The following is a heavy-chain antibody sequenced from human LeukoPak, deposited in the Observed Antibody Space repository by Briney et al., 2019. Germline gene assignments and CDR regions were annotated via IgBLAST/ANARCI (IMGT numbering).Heavy chain of an antibody. Sequence: LRLSCAASGFTFSSYAMSWIRQHPGKGLEWIGYIYYSGSTYYNPSLKSRVTISVDTSKNQFSLKLSSVTAADTAVYYCARSDSSGYVRWGQGTLVTVSS. V-gene: IGHV4-31*02. J-gene: IGHJ4*02. CDR1: GFTFSSYA. CDR3: ARSDSSGYVR. D-gene: IGHD3-22*01. CDR2: IYYSGST.